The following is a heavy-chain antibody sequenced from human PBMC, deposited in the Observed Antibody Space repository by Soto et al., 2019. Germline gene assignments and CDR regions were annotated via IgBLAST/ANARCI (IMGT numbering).Heavy chain of an antibody. V-gene: IGHV4-30-4*01. J-gene: IGHJ1*01. CDR3: ARAGGDDSSDGVFQH. Sequence: QVQLQESGPGLVKPSQILSLTCTVSGGSISSGDYYWSWIRQPPGKGLEWIGYIYYSGSTYYNPSLKSRVTISVDTSKNQFSLKLSSVTAADTAVYYCARAGGDDSSDGVFQHWGQGTLVTVSS. D-gene: IGHD3-22*01. CDR1: GGSISSGDYY. CDR2: IYYSGST.